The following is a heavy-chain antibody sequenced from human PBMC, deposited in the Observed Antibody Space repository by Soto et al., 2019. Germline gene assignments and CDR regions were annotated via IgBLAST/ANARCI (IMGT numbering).Heavy chain of an antibody. V-gene: IGHV5-51*01. CDR3: AASIFYYGMGV. Sequence: SGESLKISCKGSGYTFTNYWIGWVRQMPGKGPEWMGIIYPGDSDTKYNPSFQGQVTISADKSITTTYLQWSSLKASDTAIYYCAASIFYYGMGVWGQGTTVTVSS. CDR2: IYPGDSDT. CDR1: GYTFTNYW. J-gene: IGHJ6*02.